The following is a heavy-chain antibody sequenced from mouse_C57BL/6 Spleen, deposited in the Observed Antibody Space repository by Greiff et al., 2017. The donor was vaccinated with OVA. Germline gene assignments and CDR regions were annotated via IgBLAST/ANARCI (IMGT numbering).Heavy chain of an antibody. CDR3: TRAPYDDVRGAMDY. CDR1: GFTFSSYA. CDR2: ISSGGDYI. D-gene: IGHD2-3*01. Sequence: EVQVVESGEGLVKPGGSLKLSCAASGFTFSSYAMSWVRQTPEKRLEWVAYISSGGDYIYYADTVKGRFTISRDNARNTLYLQMSSLKSEDTAMYYGTRAPYDDVRGAMDYWGQGTSVTVSS. J-gene: IGHJ4*01. V-gene: IGHV5-9-1*02.